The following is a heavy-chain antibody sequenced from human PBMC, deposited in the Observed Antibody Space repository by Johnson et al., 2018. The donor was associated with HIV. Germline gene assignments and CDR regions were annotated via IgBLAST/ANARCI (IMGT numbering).Heavy chain of an antibody. CDR2: ISWNGGST. J-gene: IGHJ3*02. CDR1: GFTFDDYA. D-gene: IGHD2-15*01. CDR3: ARALPYCSGGSCYAFDI. Sequence: VQLVESGGGLVQPGRSLRLSCAASGFTFDDYAMHWVRQAPGKGLEWVSGISWNGGSTGYADSVKGRFTISRDNAKNSLYLQMNSLRAEDTAVYYCARALPYCSGGSCYAFDIWGQGTMVTVSS. V-gene: IGHV3-9*01.